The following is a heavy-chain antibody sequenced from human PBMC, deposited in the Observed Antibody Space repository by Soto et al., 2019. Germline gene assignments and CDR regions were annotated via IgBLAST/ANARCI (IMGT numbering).Heavy chain of an antibody. V-gene: IGHV3-11*06. Sequence: QVQLVESGGGLVKPGGSLRLSCAASGFTFSDYYMSWIRQAPGKGLEWVSYISSSSSYTNYADSVKGRFTISSDNAKNSLYLQMNSLRAEDTAVYYCARQYSSSGGYYYYGMDVWGQGTTVTVSS. CDR1: GFTFSDYY. CDR3: ARQYSSSGGYYYYGMDV. D-gene: IGHD6-6*01. CDR2: ISSSSSYT. J-gene: IGHJ6*02.